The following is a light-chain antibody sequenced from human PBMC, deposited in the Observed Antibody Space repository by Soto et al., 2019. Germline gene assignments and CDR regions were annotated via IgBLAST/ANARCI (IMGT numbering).Light chain of an antibody. J-gene: IGKJ1*01. V-gene: IGKV1-17*01. CDR3: LQYNSYPWT. CDR2: AAS. Sequence: DIQMTQSPSSLSASVGDRVTITCRASQDIRNNLGWYQQKPGRAPKRLIYAASSLQSVVPSRFSGSASGPEFTHTLSSLQREDFATSYCLQYNSYPWTFGQGTKVEIK. CDR1: QDIRNN.